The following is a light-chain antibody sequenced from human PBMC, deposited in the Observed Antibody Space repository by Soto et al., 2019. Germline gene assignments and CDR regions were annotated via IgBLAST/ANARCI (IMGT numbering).Light chain of an antibody. J-gene: IGKJ2*01. CDR2: TSG. V-gene: IGKV1-39*01. Sequence: IHMTQSPSSLSASVGDRATITCRASQRITTYLNWYQQKPGEAPKLLISTSGTLQRGVPSRFTGSGSGTDFTLTITGLQPADFATYCCQQTYNTPYTFGQGTKLEIK. CDR1: QRITTY. CDR3: QQTYNTPYT.